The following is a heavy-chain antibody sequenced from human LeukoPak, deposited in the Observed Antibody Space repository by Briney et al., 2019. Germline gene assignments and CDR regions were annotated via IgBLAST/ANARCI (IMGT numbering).Heavy chain of an antibody. CDR3: AKDWARLYGSGSYYNGHLDY. CDR2: IRYDGSNK. V-gene: IGHV3-30*02. CDR1: GFTFSSYG. D-gene: IGHD3-10*01. J-gene: IGHJ4*02. Sequence: GGSLRLSCAASGFTFSSYGMHWVRQAPGKGLEWVAFIRYDGSNKYYADSVKGRFTISRDNSKNTLYLQMNSLRAEDTAVYYCAKDWARLYGSGSYYNGHLDYWGQGTLVTVSS.